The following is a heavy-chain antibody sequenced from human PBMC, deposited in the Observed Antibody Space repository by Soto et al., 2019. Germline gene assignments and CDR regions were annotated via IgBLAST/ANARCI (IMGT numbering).Heavy chain of an antibody. V-gene: IGHV3-33*01. D-gene: IGHD6-13*01. CDR3: ATEFYTNSWFFSMDV. CDR1: GFSFSSFG. Sequence: GGSLRLSCRASGFSFSSFGMHWVRQAPGKGLEWVAVIWYDGSNKYYTDSVKGRFTISRDNSKNTLYLQMDSLRAEDTALYYCATEFYTNSWFFSMDVWGKGTTVTVSS. CDR2: IWYDGSNK. J-gene: IGHJ6*03.